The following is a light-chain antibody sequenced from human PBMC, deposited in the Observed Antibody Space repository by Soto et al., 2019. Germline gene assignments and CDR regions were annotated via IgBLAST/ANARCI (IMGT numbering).Light chain of an antibody. Sequence: ETVLTQSPGTLSLSPGERATLSCRASQSFNSIYLAWYQQKPGQAPRLLIYGASRRATGIPDRFSGSGSGTDFTLTISRLEPEDFAVYHCHYGQVFGQGTKLEIK. V-gene: IGKV3-20*01. CDR2: GAS. CDR3: HYGQV. CDR1: QSFNSIY. J-gene: IGKJ2*01.